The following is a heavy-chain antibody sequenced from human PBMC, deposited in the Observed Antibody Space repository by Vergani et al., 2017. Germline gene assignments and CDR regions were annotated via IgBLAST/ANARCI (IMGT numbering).Heavy chain of an antibody. CDR1: GFSLTTGGEG. CDR2: VYWNDDE. Sequence: QITLRESGPTLVKPTQTLTLTCTFSGFSLTTGGEGVGWIRQPPGRALEWLAFVYWNDDERYSPSLKSRVTITNETSKNQVVLTMATMDPVDTATYYCVHRLGYFDWDGAFDVWGPGTMVTVSS. J-gene: IGHJ3*01. D-gene: IGHD3-9*01. CDR3: VHRLGYFDWDGAFDV. V-gene: IGHV2-5*01.